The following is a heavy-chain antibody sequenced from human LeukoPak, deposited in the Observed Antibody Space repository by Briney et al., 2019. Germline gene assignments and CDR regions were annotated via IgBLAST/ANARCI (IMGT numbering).Heavy chain of an antibody. CDR3: ASPYYYDSSGYYSAFDI. V-gene: IGHV1-69*13. J-gene: IGHJ3*02. CDR2: IIPIFVTA. D-gene: IGHD3-22*01. Sequence: EASVKVSCKASGGTFSSYAISWVRQAPGQGLEWMGGIIPIFVTANYAQKFQGRVTITADESTSTAYMELRSLRSEDTAVYYCASPYYYDSSGYYSAFDIWGQGTMVTVSS. CDR1: GGTFSSYA.